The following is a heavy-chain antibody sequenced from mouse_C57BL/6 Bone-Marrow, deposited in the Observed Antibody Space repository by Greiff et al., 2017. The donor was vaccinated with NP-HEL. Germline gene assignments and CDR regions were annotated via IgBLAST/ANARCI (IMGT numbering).Heavy chain of an antibody. V-gene: IGHV1-19*01. CDR1: GYTFTDYY. Sequence: VQLQQSGPVLVKPGASVKMSCKASGYTFTDYYMNWVKQSHGKSLEWIGVINPYNGGTSYNQKFKGKATLTVDKSSSTAYMELNSLTSWDSAVYYCERCERGRAWFACWGQGTLVTVAA. D-gene: IGHD4-1*01. CDR2: INPYNGGT. J-gene: IGHJ3*01. CDR3: ERCERGRAWFAC.